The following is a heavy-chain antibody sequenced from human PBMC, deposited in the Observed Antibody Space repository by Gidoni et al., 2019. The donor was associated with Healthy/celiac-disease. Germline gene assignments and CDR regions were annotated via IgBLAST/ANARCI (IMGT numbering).Heavy chain of an antibody. J-gene: IGHJ6*02. CDR2: ISGSGGST. D-gene: IGHD3-3*01. V-gene: IGHV3-23*01. Sequence: EVQLLESGGGLVQPGGSLRLSCAASGSTFSSYALSWVRQAPGKGLAWVSAISGSGGSTYYADSVKGRFTISRDNSKNTLYLQMNSLRAEDTAVYYCAKALYYDFWSGYYETDYYYYGMDVWGQGTTVTVSS. CDR3: AKALYYDFWSGYYETDYYYYGMDV. CDR1: GSTFSSYA.